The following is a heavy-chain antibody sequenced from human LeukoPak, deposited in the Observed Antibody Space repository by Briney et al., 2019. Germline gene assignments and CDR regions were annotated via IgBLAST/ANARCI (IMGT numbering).Heavy chain of an antibody. V-gene: IGHV1-18*01. CDR1: GYTFTNYG. CDR2: ISGKNGNT. CDR3: ARDTPQYYYDSSGYWNFKAFDI. D-gene: IGHD3-22*01. J-gene: IGHJ3*02. Sequence: ASVKVSCKASGYTFTNYGISWVRQAPGQGLEWIGWISGKNGNTDYAQKFQGRVTMTTDTSTNTAYMEMRSLRSDDTAVYYCARDTPQYYYDSSGYWNFKAFDIWGQGTMVTVSS.